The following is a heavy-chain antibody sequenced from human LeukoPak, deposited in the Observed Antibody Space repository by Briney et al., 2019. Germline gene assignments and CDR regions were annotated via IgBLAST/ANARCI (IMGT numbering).Heavy chain of an antibody. Sequence: GDSLKISCKGSGYRFSSYWIGWVRQMPGKGLEWVGSIYVSDSHTRYCPSFQGLVTISADKSVNTAYLQWRGLKASDSAMYYCARAELGYCSGTTCYGRAFDFWGQGTLVTVSS. CDR2: IYVSDSHT. CDR3: ARAELGYCSGTTCYGRAFDF. V-gene: IGHV5-51*01. D-gene: IGHD2-2*01. CDR1: GYRFSSYW. J-gene: IGHJ3*01.